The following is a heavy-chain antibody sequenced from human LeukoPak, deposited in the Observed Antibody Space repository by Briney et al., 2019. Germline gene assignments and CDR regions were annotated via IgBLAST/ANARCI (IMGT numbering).Heavy chain of an antibody. CDR2: INPNSGGT. V-gene: IGHV1-2*02. D-gene: IGHD3-9*01. CDR3: ARGVHYDTSFDWFDP. CDR1: GYTFTSYY. J-gene: IGHJ5*02. Sequence: GASVKVSCKASGYTFTSYYMHWVRQAPGQGLEWMGWINPNSGGTNYAQKFQGRVTMTRDTSISTAYMELSRLRSDDTAVYYCARGVHYDTSFDWFDPWGQGTLVTVSS.